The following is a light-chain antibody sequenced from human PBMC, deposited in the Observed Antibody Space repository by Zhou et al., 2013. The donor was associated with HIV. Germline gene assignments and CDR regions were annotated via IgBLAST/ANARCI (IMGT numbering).Light chain of an antibody. CDR1: DSNIARNT. V-gene: IGLV1-44*01. CDR2: RNN. J-gene: IGLJ2*01. Sequence: QSVLTQPPSVSGTPGQRVTISCSGSDSNIARNTVAWYQQLPGTAPKLLINRNNQRPSGVPDRFSGSKSGNTASLTVSGLQAEDESDYYCGSYAGSSIWIFGGGTKLTVL. CDR3: GSYAGSSIWI.